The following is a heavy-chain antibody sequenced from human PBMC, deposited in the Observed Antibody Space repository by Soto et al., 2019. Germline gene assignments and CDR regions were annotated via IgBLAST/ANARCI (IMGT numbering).Heavy chain of an antibody. D-gene: IGHD3-10*01. CDR1: GGSISSNY. Sequence: TSETLSLTCTVSGGSISSNYWSWIRQPPGKGLEWIGYAHASGTTNYTPSLKSRVTISVDRSKNQFSLKLSSVTAADTAVYYCARANRWFGRGGMDVWGQGTTVTVSS. V-gene: IGHV4-4*08. J-gene: IGHJ6*02. CDR2: AHASGTT. CDR3: ARANRWFGRGGMDV.